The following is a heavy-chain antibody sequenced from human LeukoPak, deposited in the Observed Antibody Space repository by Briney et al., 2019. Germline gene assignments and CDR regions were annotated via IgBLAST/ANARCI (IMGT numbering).Heavy chain of an antibody. CDR2: IIPIFGTA. CDR1: GGTFSSYA. Sequence: SVTVSFKGSGGTFSSYAISWVRQAPGQGLEWMGGIIPIFGTANYAQKFQGRVTITADESTSTAYMELSSLRSEDTAVYYCARAAVSPGIAVAARTPFDYWGQGTLVTVSS. D-gene: IGHD6-19*01. J-gene: IGHJ4*02. CDR3: ARAAVSPGIAVAARTPFDY. V-gene: IGHV1-69*13.